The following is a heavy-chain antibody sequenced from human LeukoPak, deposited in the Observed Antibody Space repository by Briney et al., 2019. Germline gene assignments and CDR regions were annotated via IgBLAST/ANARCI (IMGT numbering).Heavy chain of an antibody. V-gene: IGHV3-13*01. D-gene: IGHD3-10*01. J-gene: IGHJ6*02. CDR1: GFTFSSYD. CDR3: ARGGSVSYPLYYYYGMDV. CDR2: IGTAGDT. Sequence: GGSLRLSCAASGFTFSSYDMHWVRQATGKGLEWVSAIGTAGDTYYPGSVKGRFTISRENAKNSLYLQMNSLRAGDTAVYYCARGGSVSYPLYYYYGMDVWGQGTTVTVSS.